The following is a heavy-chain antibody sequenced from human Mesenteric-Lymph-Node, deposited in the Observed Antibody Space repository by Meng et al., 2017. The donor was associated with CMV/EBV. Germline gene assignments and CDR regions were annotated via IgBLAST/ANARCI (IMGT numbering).Heavy chain of an antibody. D-gene: IGHD3-10*01. CDR3: TGDSVSNPNLDY. V-gene: IGHV3-66*01. CDR2: IYRGDNT. CDR1: GFNVRDKY. Sequence: VHLVEVGGGVVQPGGSLRLSCAASGFNVRDKYMSWVRQAPGKGLEWVCIIYRGDNTYYIDSVKDRFTVSRDNSKNTMYLQMNSLRVEDTAVYYCTGDSVSNPNLDYWGQGTLVTVST. J-gene: IGHJ4*02.